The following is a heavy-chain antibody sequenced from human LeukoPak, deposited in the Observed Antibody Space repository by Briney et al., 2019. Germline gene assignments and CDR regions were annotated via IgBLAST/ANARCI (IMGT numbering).Heavy chain of an antibody. CDR1: GFTFSSYS. V-gene: IGHV3-48*02. Sequence: GGSLRLSCAASGFTFSSYSMNWVRQAPGKGLEWVSYISSSSSTIYYADSVKGRFTISRDNAKNSLYLQMNSLRDEDTAVYYCVRDRRLSTHGYGMDVWGQGTTVTVSS. CDR2: ISSSSSTI. D-gene: IGHD2-15*01. CDR3: VRDRRLSTHGYGMDV. J-gene: IGHJ6*02.